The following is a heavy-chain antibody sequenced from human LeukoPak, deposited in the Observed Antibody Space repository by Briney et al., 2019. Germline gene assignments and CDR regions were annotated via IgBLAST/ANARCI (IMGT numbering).Heavy chain of an antibody. CDR3: GRHGGATMVRGVLVDAFDI. CDR1: GGSISSYY. Sequence: KSSETLSLTCTVSGGSISSYYRSWIRQPPGKGLEWIGYVFHSGSTNYNPSLKSRVTISVDRTKNQFSLKLSSVTAADTAVYYCGRHGGATMVRGVLVDAFDIWGQGTMVTVSS. CDR2: VFHSGST. D-gene: IGHD3-10*01. V-gene: IGHV4-59*08. J-gene: IGHJ3*02.